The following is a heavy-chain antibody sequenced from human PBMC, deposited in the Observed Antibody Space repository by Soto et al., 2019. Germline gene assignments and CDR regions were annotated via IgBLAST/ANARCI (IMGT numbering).Heavy chain of an antibody. J-gene: IGHJ6*02. CDR2: IYYSGST. CDR3: ARGYSSKALDYYYGMDV. V-gene: IGHV4-59*08. Sequence: PSDTLSLTCTVSGGSISSYYWSWIRQPPGKGLEWIGYIYYSGSTNYNPSLKSRVTISVDTSKNQFSLKLSSVTAADTAVYYCARGYSSKALDYYYGMDVWGQGTTVTVS. D-gene: IGHD6-13*01. CDR1: GGSISSYY.